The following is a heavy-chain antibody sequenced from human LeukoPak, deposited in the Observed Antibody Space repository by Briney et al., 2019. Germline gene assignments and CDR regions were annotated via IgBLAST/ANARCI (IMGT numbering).Heavy chain of an antibody. V-gene: IGHV1-69*13. D-gene: IGHD2-15*01. CDR3: ARDDAGLLDY. J-gene: IGHJ4*02. CDR1: GGTFSSYA. Sequence: PWASVKVSCKASGGTFSSYAISWVRQAPGQGLEWMGGIIPIFGAANYAQKFQGRVTITADESTSTAYMELSSLRSEDTAVYYCARDDAGLLDYWGQGTLVTVSS. CDR2: IIPIFGAA.